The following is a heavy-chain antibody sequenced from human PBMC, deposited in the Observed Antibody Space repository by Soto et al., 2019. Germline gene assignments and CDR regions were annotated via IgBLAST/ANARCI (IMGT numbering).Heavy chain of an antibody. D-gene: IGHD3-16*02. V-gene: IGHV3-33*01. CDR1: GFTFSSYG. J-gene: IGHJ4*02. CDR3: ARGPYDYVWGSYREEYYFDY. CDR2: IWYDGSNK. Sequence: QVQLVESGGGVVQPGRSLRLSCAASGFTFSSYGMHWVRQAPGKGLEWVAVIWYDGSNKYYADSVKGRFTISRDNSKNTLYLQMNSLRAEDTAVYYCARGPYDYVWGSYREEYYFDYWGQGTLVTVSS.